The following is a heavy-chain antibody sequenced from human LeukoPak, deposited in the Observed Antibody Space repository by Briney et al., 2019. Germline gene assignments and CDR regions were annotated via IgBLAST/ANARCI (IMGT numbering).Heavy chain of an antibody. CDR1: GFTFSSYA. J-gene: IGHJ3*02. D-gene: IGHD3-22*01. Sequence: PGGSLRLSCAASGFTFSSYAMSWVRQAPGKGLEWVSAISGSGGSTYYADSVKGRFTISRDNSKNTLYLQMNSLRAEDTAVYYCTRTYYDSSGYYFRRIDAFDIWGQGTMVTVSS. V-gene: IGHV3-23*01. CDR3: TRTYYDSSGYYFRRIDAFDI. CDR2: ISGSGGST.